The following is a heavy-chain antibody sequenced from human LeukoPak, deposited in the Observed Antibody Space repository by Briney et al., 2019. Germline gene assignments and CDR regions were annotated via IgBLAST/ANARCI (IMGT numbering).Heavy chain of an antibody. V-gene: IGHV3-49*04. CDR2: IRSKAYGGTT. CDR1: GFTFGDYA. Sequence: PGGSLRRSCTASGFTFGDYAMSWVRQAPGKGLEWVGFIRSKAYGGTTEYAASVKGRFTISRDDSKSIAYLQMNSLKTEDTAVYYCTREGLGGGGMDVWGQGTTVTVSS. J-gene: IGHJ6*02. CDR3: TREGLGGGGMDV. D-gene: IGHD1-26*01.